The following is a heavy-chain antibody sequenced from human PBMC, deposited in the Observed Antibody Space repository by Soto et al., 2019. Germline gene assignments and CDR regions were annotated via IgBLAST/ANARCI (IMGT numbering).Heavy chain of an antibody. V-gene: IGHV3-23*01. CDR3: AKDIQGRGATTGDDAFDI. CDR1: EFTFSNYA. D-gene: IGHD1-1*01. CDR2: ISSSGGTT. Sequence: EVQLLESGGGLVQPGGSLRLSCVGSEFTFSNYAMNWVRQAPGEGPEWVSLISSSGGTTYYADSVEGRFSISRDNSKNTLYLQINSLRVEDTAIYYCAKDIQGRGATTGDDAFDIWGQGTMFTVSS. J-gene: IGHJ3*02.